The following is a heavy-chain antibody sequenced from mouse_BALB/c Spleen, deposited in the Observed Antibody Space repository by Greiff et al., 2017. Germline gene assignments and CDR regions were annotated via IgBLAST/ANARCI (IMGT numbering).Heavy chain of an antibody. CDR1: GYSFTGYY. D-gene: IGHD2-4*01. Sequence: EVQLQQSGPELVKPGASVKISCKASGYSFTGYYMHWVKQSHVKSLEWIGRINPYNGATSYNQNFKDKASLTVDKSSSTAYMELHSLTSEDSAVYYCADDYDEYFDVWGAGTTVTVSS. CDR2: INPYNGAT. CDR3: ADDYDEYFDV. V-gene: IGHV1-26*01. J-gene: IGHJ1*01.